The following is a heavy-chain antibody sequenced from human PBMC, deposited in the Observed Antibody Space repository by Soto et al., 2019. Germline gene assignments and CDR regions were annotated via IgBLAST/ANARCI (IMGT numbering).Heavy chain of an antibody. J-gene: IGHJ6*02. CDR2: ISYDGTKG. CDR1: GFIFSNYG. Sequence: PGGSLRLSCAASGFIFSNYGMHWVRQAPGKGLEWVALISYDGTKGYYADSVKGRFTISRDNSKNTLYLQMNSLRAEDTAVYYCAKDRDWNWNCNPHYYYGMDAWGQGTTVTVYS. D-gene: IGHD1-7*01. CDR3: AKDRDWNWNCNPHYYYGMDA. V-gene: IGHV3-30*18.